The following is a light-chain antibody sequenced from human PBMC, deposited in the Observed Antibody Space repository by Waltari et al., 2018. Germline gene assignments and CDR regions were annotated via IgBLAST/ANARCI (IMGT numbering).Light chain of an antibody. CDR1: QSVSSY. Sequence: EIVLTQSPATLSLSPGERATLSCRASQSVSSYLAWYQQKPGQAPRLLIYDASNRATGIPARFSGSGSGTDFTLTISSLKPEDFAVYYCQQRSNWPPATFGPGTKVDIK. CDR2: DAS. J-gene: IGKJ3*01. V-gene: IGKV3-11*01. CDR3: QQRSNWPPAT.